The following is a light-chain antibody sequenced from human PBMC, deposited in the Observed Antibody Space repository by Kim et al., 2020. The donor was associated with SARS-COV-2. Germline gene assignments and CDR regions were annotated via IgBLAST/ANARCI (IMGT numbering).Light chain of an antibody. V-gene: IGKV1-39*01. Sequence: ASVGDRVTITGRTSQNINSHLNWYHQKPRRAPKLLIYAASTLQGGVPSRFSGSGSETDFTLTISSLQPEDFATYFCQQTYISPFTFGPGTKVDIK. CDR2: AAS. CDR1: QNINSH. J-gene: IGKJ3*01. CDR3: QQTYISPFT.